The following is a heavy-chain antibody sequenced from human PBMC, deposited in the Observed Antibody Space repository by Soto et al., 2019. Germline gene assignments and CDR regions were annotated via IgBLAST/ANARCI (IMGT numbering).Heavy chain of an antibody. J-gene: IGHJ6*02. V-gene: IGHV1-18*04. CDR2: ISAYNGNT. D-gene: IGHD2-15*01. CDR1: GYTFTSYG. CDR3: ARDGGYCSGGSCYSYYGMDV. Sequence: ASVKVSCKASGYTFTSYGISWLRQAPGQGLEWMGWISAYNGNTNYAQKLQGRVTMTTDTSTSTAYMELRSLRSDDTAVYYCARDGGYCSGGSCYSYYGMDVWGQGTTVTVSS.